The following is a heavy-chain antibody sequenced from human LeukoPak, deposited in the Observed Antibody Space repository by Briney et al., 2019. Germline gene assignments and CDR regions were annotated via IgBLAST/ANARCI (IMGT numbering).Heavy chain of an antibody. V-gene: IGHV5-51*01. CDR1: GYTFSSYW. CDR2: VNPGDSDT. J-gene: IGHJ4*02. Sequence: PGESLKISCKGSGYTFSSYWIGWVRQMPGKGLEWMGIVNPGDSDTRYNPSLQGQVTVSADKSISTAYLQWNSLKASDSAIYYCVRHRYSRGWLGTDYWGQGTLVTVSS. D-gene: IGHD6-19*01. CDR3: VRHRYSRGWLGTDY.